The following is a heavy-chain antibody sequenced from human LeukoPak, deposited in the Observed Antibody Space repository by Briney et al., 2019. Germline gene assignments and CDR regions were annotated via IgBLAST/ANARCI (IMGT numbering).Heavy chain of an antibody. CDR3: ARESKLRGSSAAWYFDY. CDR1: GFTFSSYG. Sequence: GGSLRLSCAASGFTFSSYGMHWVRQAPGKGLEWVAVIWYDGSNKYYADSVKGRFTISRDNSKNTLYLQMNSLRAEDTAVYYCARESKLRGSSAAWYFDYWGQGTLVTVSS. J-gene: IGHJ4*02. CDR2: IWYDGSNK. D-gene: IGHD2-2*01. V-gene: IGHV3-33*01.